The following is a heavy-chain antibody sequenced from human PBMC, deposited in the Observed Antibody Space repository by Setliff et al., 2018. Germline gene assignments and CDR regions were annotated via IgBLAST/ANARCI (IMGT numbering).Heavy chain of an antibody. CDR1: SDSINRNIYY. Sequence: SETLSLTCSVSSDSINRNIYYWSWVRQPAGKGLEWVGHIHSSGRTNYNPSLKSRVTISIDKSNNLFSLELTSVTAADSAVYYCARVSIAAPSYYGMDVWGRGTTVTVSS. D-gene: IGHD2-21*01. V-gene: IGHV4-61*09. CDR2: IHSSGRT. J-gene: IGHJ6*02. CDR3: ARVSIAAPSYYGMDV.